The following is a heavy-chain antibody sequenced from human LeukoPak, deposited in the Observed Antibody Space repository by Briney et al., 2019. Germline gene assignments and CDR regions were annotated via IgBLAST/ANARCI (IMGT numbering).Heavy chain of an antibody. Sequence: TPSETLSLTCSVSGGSIRSTTYYWGWLRQPGGKGLEWIGRMYYSGNTYYSPSLMSRVTISVHTSKNQFSLNLSSVTAADTAVYYCARAPHFFDTSGSRYYFDYWGQGALVTVSS. CDR2: MYYSGNT. V-gene: IGHV4-39*07. D-gene: IGHD3-22*01. J-gene: IGHJ4*02. CDR1: GGSIRSTTYY. CDR3: ARAPHFFDTSGSRYYFDY.